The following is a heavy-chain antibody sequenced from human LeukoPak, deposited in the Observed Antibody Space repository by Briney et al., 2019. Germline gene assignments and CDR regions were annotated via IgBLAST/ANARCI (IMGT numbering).Heavy chain of an antibody. CDR2: ISSDGSST. CDR3: ARGRCSGSYLGSTP. CDR1: GFSFSTYW. V-gene: IGHV3-74*01. D-gene: IGHD1-26*01. J-gene: IGHJ4*02. Sequence: PGGSLRLSCAASGFSFSTYWLHWVRQAPGKGLVWVSHISSDGSSTSYADSVKGRFTISRDNAKNTLYLQMNSLRAEDTAVYYCARGRCSGSYLGSTPWGKGTLVTVSS.